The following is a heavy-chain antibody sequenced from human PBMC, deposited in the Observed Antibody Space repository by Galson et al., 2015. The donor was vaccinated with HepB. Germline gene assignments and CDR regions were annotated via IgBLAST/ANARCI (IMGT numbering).Heavy chain of an antibody. CDR1: GFIFNGSA. CDR2: IRSKANGYGT. Sequence: SLRLSCAASGFIFNGSAIYWVRQASGRGLEWLGRIRSKANGYGTSYASSVQGRFSISREESNNVAYLQMHSLQIADTAVYFCTKPGGPWGQGALVTVSS. D-gene: IGHD3-16*01. V-gene: IGHV3-73*01. CDR3: TKPGGP. J-gene: IGHJ5*02.